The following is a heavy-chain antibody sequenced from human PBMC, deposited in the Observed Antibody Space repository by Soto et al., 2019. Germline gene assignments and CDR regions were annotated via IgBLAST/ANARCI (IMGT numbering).Heavy chain of an antibody. CDR3: ARGWDSYSSGWYDY. CDR1: GGSFSGYY. Sequence: SETLSLTCAVYGGSFSGYYWSWIRQPPGKGPEWIGEINHSGSTNYNPSLKSRVTISVDTSKNQFSLKLSSVTAADTAVYYCARGWDSYSSGWYDYWGQGTLVTVSS. D-gene: IGHD6-19*01. J-gene: IGHJ4*02. CDR2: INHSGST. V-gene: IGHV4-34*01.